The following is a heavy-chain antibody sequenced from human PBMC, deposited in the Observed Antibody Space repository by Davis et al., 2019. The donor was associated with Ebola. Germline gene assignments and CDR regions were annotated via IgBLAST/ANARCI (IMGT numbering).Heavy chain of an antibody. V-gene: IGHV1-46*01. CDR1: GYTFTSYY. D-gene: IGHD6-6*01. CDR2: INPSGGST. Sequence: ASVKVSCKASGYTFTSYYMHWVRQAPGQRLESLGIINPSGGSTSYAQKFQGRVTMTRDTSTSTVYMELSSLRSEDTAVYYCARGVIAARLHVNGMDVWGQGTTVTVSS. J-gene: IGHJ6*02. CDR3: ARGVIAARLHVNGMDV.